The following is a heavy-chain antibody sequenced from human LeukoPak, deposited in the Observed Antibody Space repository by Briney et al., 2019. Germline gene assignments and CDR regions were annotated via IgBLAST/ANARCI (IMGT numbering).Heavy chain of an antibody. Sequence: NTSETLSLTCAASGGSISSSNWWSWVRQPPGKGLEWIGEIYPSGSTNYNPSLKSRVTISVDKSKNQFSLKLSSVTAADTAVYYCARSSEGRYYYDSSGFSYYYYYMDVWGKGTTVTISS. CDR1: GGSISSSNW. J-gene: IGHJ6*03. V-gene: IGHV4-4*02. CDR3: ARSSEGRYYYDSSGFSYYYYYMDV. CDR2: IYPSGST. D-gene: IGHD3-22*01.